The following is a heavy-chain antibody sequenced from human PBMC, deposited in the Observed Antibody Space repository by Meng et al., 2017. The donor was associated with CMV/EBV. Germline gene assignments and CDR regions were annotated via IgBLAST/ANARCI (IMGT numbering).Heavy chain of an antibody. CDR3: AREDIVVVPAPFDY. D-gene: IGHD2-2*01. CDR2: ISYDGSNK. V-gene: IGHV3-30*04. J-gene: IGHJ4*02. CDR1: GFTFSSYA. Sequence: GSLKISCAASGFTFSSYAMHWVRQAPGKGLEWVAVISYDGSNKYYADSVKGRFTISRDNSKNTLYLQMNSLRAEDTAVYYCAREDIVVVPAPFDYWGQGTLVTVSS.